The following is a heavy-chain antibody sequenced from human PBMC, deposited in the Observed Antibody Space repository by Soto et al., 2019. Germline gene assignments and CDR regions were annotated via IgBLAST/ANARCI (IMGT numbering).Heavy chain of an antibody. D-gene: IGHD3-16*02. CDR3: ARLRHDYIWGSYRPFDY. J-gene: IGHJ4*02. CDR2: INHSGST. V-gene: IGHV4-34*01. CDR1: GGSFSDYY. Sequence: SETLSLTCAVYGGSFSDYYWSWIRQPPGKGLEWIEEINHSGSTKYNPSLRSRVTISVDTSKSQFSLKLSSVTAADTAVYYCARLRHDYIWGSYRPFDYWGQGTPVTVSS.